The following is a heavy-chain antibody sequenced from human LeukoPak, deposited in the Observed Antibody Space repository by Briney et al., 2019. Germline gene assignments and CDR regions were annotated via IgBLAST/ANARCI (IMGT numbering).Heavy chain of an antibody. CDR2: ISAYSRNT. Sequence: AASVKVSCKASGYTFTSYGISWVRQAPGQGLEWMGWISAYSRNTNYAQKLQGRVTMTTDTSTSTACMELRSLRSDDTAVYYCARARGLYSGNYFLHWGQGTLVTVSS. D-gene: IGHD1-26*01. CDR3: ARARGLYSGNYFLH. CDR1: GYTFTSYG. V-gene: IGHV1-18*01. J-gene: IGHJ1*01.